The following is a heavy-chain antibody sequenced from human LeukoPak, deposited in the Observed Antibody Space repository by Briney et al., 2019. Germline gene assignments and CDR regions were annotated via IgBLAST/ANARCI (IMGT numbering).Heavy chain of an antibody. Sequence: GASVKVSCKASGYTFTSYYMHWVRQAPGQGLEWMGIINPSGGSTSYAQKFQGRVTMTRDTSASTAYMELSSLRSEDTAVYYCAREGYLRGGFDYWGQGTLVTVSS. V-gene: IGHV1-46*01. CDR1: GYTFTSYY. CDR3: AREGYLRGGFDY. D-gene: IGHD3-16*01. J-gene: IGHJ4*02. CDR2: INPSGGST.